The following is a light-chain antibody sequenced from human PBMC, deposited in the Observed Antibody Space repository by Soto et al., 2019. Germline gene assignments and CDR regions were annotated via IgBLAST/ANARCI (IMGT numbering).Light chain of an antibody. V-gene: IGLV2-11*01. J-gene: IGLJ2*01. CDR2: DVS. CDR1: SSDVGGYNS. CDR3: CSYAGSYTLV. Sequence: QSALTQPRSVSGSPGQSVTISCTGTSSDVGGYNSVSWYQQHPGQAPKLVIYDVSKRPSGVPDRFSGSKSGNTASLTISGLQAEDEADYYCCSYAGSYTLVFGGGTQLTVL.